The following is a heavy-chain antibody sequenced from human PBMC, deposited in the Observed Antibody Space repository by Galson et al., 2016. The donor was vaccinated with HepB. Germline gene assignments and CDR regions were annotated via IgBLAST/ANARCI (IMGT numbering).Heavy chain of an antibody. V-gene: IGHV3-21*01. CDR3: ARGGGDSSGWYSF. CDR2: IRSGSAYK. CDR1: GFTFSTNS. D-gene: IGHD6-13*01. Sequence: SLRLSCAASGFTFSTNSMNWVRQAPGKGLEWVSSIRSGSAYKYYADSVKGRFTISRDNAKNSLYLQMNSLRVEDTAVYYWARGGGDSSGWYSFWGRGTLVTVSS. J-gene: IGHJ4*02.